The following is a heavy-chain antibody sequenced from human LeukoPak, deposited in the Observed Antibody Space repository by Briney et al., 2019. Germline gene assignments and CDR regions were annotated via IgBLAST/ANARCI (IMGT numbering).Heavy chain of an antibody. CDR2: THTSGST. CDR1: GGSISSRY. Sequence: SETLSLTCTVSGGSISSRYWNWIRQPAGKGLEWIGRTHTSGSTNYNPSLMSRITTSVDTSKNQFSLRLTSVTAADTAVYYCAREVWAGTGTFEDWGQGTLVTVSS. CDR3: AREVWAGTGTFED. V-gene: IGHV4-4*07. J-gene: IGHJ4*02. D-gene: IGHD1-1*01.